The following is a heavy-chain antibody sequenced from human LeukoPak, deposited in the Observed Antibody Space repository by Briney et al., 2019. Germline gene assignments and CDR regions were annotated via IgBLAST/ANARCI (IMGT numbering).Heavy chain of an antibody. CDR3: ARGFDSSGWYKEDY. Sequence: GGSLRLSCAASGFTVSSNYMSWVRQPPGKGLEWVSVIYSGGSTYYADSVKGRFTISRDNSKNTLYLQMNSLRAEDTAVYYCARGFDSSGWYKEDYWGQGTLVTVSS. CDR1: GFTVSSNY. V-gene: IGHV3-53*01. J-gene: IGHJ4*02. CDR2: IYSGGST. D-gene: IGHD6-13*01.